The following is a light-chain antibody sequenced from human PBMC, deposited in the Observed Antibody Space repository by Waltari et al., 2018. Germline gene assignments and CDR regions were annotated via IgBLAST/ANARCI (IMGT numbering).Light chain of an antibody. CDR2: KDD. CDR3: ATWDDGLSGV. V-gene: IGLV1-47*01. CDR1: SSNIGTHY. Sequence: HSVLTQPPSASGTPGQRVPISCSGSSSNIGTHYVDWYQQLPGTAPKLLMYKDDQRPSGVPARFSGSKSGTSASLAISGLRSEDEADYYCATWDDGLSGVFGGGTKLTVL. J-gene: IGLJ2*01.